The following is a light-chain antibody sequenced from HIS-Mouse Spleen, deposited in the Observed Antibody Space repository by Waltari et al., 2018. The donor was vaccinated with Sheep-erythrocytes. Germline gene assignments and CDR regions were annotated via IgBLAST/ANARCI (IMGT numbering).Light chain of an antibody. V-gene: IGLV2-23*01. CDR1: SSDVGSYNL. CDR2: EGS. J-gene: IGLJ3*02. Sequence: QSALTQPASVSGSPGQSITISCTGTSSDVGSYNLVPWYQQHPGKAPKLMIYEGSKRPSGVSNRFSGSKSGNTASLTISGLQAEDEADYYCCSYAGSSTPWVFGGGTKLIVL. CDR3: CSYAGSSTPWV.